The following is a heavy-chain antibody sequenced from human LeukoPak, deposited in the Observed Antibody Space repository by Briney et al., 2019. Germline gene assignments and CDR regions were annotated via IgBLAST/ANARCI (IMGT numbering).Heavy chain of an antibody. Sequence: GGSLRLSCAASGFTFSSYAMHWVHQAPGKGLEWVAVISYDGSNKYYADSVKGRFTISRDNSKNTLYLQMNSLRAEDTAVYYCARGGIVLMVYAVLHFDYWGQGTLVTVSS. CDR1: GFTFSSYA. D-gene: IGHD2-8*01. V-gene: IGHV3-30-3*01. CDR3: ARGGIVLMVYAVLHFDY. J-gene: IGHJ4*02. CDR2: ISYDGSNK.